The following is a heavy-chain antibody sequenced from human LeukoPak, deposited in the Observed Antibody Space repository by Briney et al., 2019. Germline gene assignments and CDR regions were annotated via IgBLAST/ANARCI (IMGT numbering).Heavy chain of an antibody. D-gene: IGHD2-15*01. J-gene: IGHJ4*02. CDR2: IGTAGDT. V-gene: IGHV3-13*01. Sequence: GGSLRLSCAASGFTFSTYDMHWVRQAPGRGLEWVSAIGTAGDTYYLDPVKGRFTISRENAKNSLYLQMNSLRAEDTAVYYCAGAKFATQGVIDYWGQGTLVTVTS. CDR3: AGAKFATQGVIDY. CDR1: GFTFSTYD.